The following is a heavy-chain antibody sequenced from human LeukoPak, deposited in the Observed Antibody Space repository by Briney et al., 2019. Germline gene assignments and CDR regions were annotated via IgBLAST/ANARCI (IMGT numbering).Heavy chain of an antibody. D-gene: IGHD1-26*01. J-gene: IGHJ4*02. V-gene: IGHV1-3*01. CDR1: GYTLTSYA. CDR2: INAGNGNT. Sequence: ASVKVSCKASGYTLTSYAMHWVRQAPGQRLEWMGWINAGNGNTKYSQKFQGRVTITRDTSASTAYMELSSLRSEDTAVYYCATPQVGATRPYFDYWGQGTLVTVSS. CDR3: ATPQVGATRPYFDY.